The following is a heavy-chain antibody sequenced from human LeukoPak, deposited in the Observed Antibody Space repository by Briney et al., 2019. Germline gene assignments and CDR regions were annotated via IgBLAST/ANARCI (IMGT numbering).Heavy chain of an antibody. CDR2: IIPIFGTA. J-gene: IGHJ4*02. D-gene: IGHD2-21*02. V-gene: IGHV1-69*05. Sequence: GASVKVSFKASGGTFISYAISWVRQAPGQGLEWMGGIIPIFGTANYAQKFQGRVTITTDESTSTAYMELSSLRSEDTAVYYCARAPTNVVVTAYYFDYWGQGTLVTVSS. CDR3: ARAPTNVVVTAYYFDY. CDR1: GGTFISYA.